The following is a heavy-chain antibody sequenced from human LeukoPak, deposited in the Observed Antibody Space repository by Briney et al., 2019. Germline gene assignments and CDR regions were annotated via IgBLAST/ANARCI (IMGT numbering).Heavy chain of an antibody. CDR2: ISYDGSNK. Sequence: GGSLRLSCAASGFTFNTYAMHWVRQAPGKGLEWLAVISYDGSNKYYTDSVKGRFTISRDNSKNTLYLQMNSLRAEDTAVYYCARGQLGGYWGQGTLVTVSS. V-gene: IGHV3-30*04. CDR1: GFTFNTYA. D-gene: IGHD1-1*01. CDR3: ARGQLGGY. J-gene: IGHJ4*02.